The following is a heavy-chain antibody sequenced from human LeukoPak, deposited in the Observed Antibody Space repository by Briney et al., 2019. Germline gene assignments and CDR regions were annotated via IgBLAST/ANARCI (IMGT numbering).Heavy chain of an antibody. CDR1: GGSISSSSYY. D-gene: IGHD3-10*01. CDR2: IYYSGST. J-gene: IGHJ5*02. CDR3: ARGLPNYYGSGSSFWFDT. V-gene: IGHV4-61*05. Sequence: SETLSLTCTVSGGSISSSSYYWGWIRQPPGKGLEWIGYIYYSGSTNYNPSLKSRVTISVDTSKNQFSLKLSSVTAADTAVYYCARGLPNYYGSGSSFWFDTWGQGTLAPSPQ.